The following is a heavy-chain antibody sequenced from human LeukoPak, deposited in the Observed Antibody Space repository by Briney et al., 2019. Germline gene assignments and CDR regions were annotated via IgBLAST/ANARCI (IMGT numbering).Heavy chain of an antibody. D-gene: IGHD1/OR15-1a*01. J-gene: IGHJ5*02. Sequence: SETLSLTCTVSGDSISRSYWSWIRQPPGKGLEWIGYVYYTGSTSYNPSLESRVTISLDTSKNQVSLMVTAVTTADTALYCCARGWNIFDPWGQGTLVTVSS. CDR2: VYYTGST. V-gene: IGHV4-59*08. CDR3: ARGWNIFDP. CDR1: GDSISRSY.